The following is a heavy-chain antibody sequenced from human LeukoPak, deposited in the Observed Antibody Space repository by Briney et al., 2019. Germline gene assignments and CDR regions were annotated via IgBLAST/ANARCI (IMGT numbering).Heavy chain of an antibody. CDR1: GFTFSSYW. D-gene: IGHD3-22*01. V-gene: IGHV3-74*01. CDR3: ASQCYYDSSGYYREHDY. CDR2: INSDGSST. J-gene: IGHJ4*02. Sequence: PGGSLTLSCAASGFTFSSYWMHWVRQAPGKGLVWVSRINSDGSSTSYADSVKGRFTISRHNAKNTLYLQMNSLRAEDTAVYYCASQCYYDSSGYYREHDYWGQGTLVTVSS.